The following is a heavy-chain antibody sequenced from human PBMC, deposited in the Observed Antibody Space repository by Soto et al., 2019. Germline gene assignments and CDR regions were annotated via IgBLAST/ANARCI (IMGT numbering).Heavy chain of an antibody. V-gene: IGHV3-23*01. J-gene: IGHJ6*03. CDR2: ISGSGGST. CDR1: GFTFSSYA. Sequence: GGSLRLSCAASGFTFSSYAMSWVRQAPGKGLEWVSAISGSGGSTYYADSVKGRFTISRDNSKNTLYLQMNSLRAEDTAVYYCAKDGSNLPESVPWYYYYYMDVWGKGTTVTVSS. CDR3: AKDGSNLPESVPWYYYYYMDV. D-gene: IGHD5-12*01.